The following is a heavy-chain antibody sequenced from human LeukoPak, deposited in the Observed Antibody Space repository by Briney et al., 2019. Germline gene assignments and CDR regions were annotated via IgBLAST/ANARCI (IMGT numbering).Heavy chain of an antibody. Sequence: SQTLSLTCAISGDSVSSNSAAWNWIRQSPSRGLEWLGRTYYRSKWYNDYAVSVKSRITINPDTSKNQFSLQLNSVTPEDTAVYYCARVGLGSFRGVIAGFDYWGQGTLVTVSS. V-gene: IGHV6-1*01. J-gene: IGHJ4*02. D-gene: IGHD3-10*01. CDR2: TYYRSKWYN. CDR3: ARVGLGSFRGVIAGFDY. CDR1: GDSVSSNSAA.